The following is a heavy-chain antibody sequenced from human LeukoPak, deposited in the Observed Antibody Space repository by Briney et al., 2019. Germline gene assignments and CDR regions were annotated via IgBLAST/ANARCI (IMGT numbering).Heavy chain of an antibody. Sequence: PSQTLSLTCTVSGGSISSGSYYWSWIRQPAGKGLEWIGRIYTSGSTNYNPSLKSRVTISVDTSKNQFSLKLSSVTAADTAVYYCARRGLAARRKAFDIWGQGTMVTVSS. D-gene: IGHD6-6*01. V-gene: IGHV4-61*02. J-gene: IGHJ3*02. CDR1: GGSISSGSYY. CDR3: ARRGLAARRKAFDI. CDR2: IYTSGST.